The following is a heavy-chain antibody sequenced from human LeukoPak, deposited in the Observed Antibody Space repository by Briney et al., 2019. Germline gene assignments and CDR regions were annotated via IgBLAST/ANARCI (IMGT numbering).Heavy chain of an antibody. Sequence: ASVKVSCKASGYTFTGYYMHWVRQAPGQGLEWMGWINPNSGGTNYAQKFQGRVTMTRDTSISTAYMELSRLRSDDTAVYYCARAGVKSWWPNDYWGQGTLVTVSS. CDR2: INPNSGGT. CDR1: GYTFTGYY. CDR3: ARAGVKSWWPNDY. V-gene: IGHV1-2*02. D-gene: IGHD2-15*01. J-gene: IGHJ4*02.